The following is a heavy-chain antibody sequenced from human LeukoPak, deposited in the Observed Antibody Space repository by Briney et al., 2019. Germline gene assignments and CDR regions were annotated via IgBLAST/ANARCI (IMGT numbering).Heavy chain of an antibody. Sequence: SQTLSLTCTVSGGSISSATYYWSWIRQPAGKGLEWIGRIYTSGSTNYNPSLKSRVTISVDTSKNQFSLKLSSVTAADTAVYYCARNSCPSGSCYENRGYFDYWGQGTLVTVSS. CDR2: IYTSGST. CDR1: GGSISSATYY. CDR3: ARNSCPSGSCYENRGYFDY. J-gene: IGHJ4*02. V-gene: IGHV4-61*02. D-gene: IGHD2-15*01.